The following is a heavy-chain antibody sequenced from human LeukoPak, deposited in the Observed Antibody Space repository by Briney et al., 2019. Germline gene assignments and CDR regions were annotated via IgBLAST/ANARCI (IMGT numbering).Heavy chain of an antibody. V-gene: IGHV1-69*02. Sequence: SVKVSCKASGGTFSSYTISWVRQAPGQGLEWMGRIIPILGIANYAQKFQGRATITADKSTSTAYMELSSLRSEDTAVYYCARAHCSSTSCLTGPFDIWGQGAMVTVSS. CDR2: IIPILGIA. D-gene: IGHD2-2*01. CDR1: GGTFSSYT. J-gene: IGHJ3*02. CDR3: ARAHCSSTSCLTGPFDI.